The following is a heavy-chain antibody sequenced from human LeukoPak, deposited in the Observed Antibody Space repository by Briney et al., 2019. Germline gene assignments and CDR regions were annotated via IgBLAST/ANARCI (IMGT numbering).Heavy chain of an antibody. CDR3: ARDTVWVGYCSSTSCYNYYGMDV. CDR1: GYTFTSYG. Sequence: ASVKVSCKASGYTFTSYGISWVRQAPGQGLEWMGWISAYNANTNYAQKLQGRVTMTTDTSTSTAYMELRSLRSDDTAVYYCARDTVWVGYCSSTSCYNYYGMDVWGQGTTVTVSS. D-gene: IGHD2-2*03. CDR2: ISAYNANT. J-gene: IGHJ6*02. V-gene: IGHV1-18*01.